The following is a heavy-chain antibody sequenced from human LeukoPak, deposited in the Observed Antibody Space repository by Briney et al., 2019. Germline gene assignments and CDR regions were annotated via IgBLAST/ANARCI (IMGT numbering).Heavy chain of an antibody. Sequence: ASVKVSCKASGYTFTSYGISWVRQAPGQGLEWMGWISAYNGDTNYAQKVQGRVTMTTDSSTSTAYMELRSLRSDDTAVYYCARDYGYYETRGPDYWGQGTLVTVSS. D-gene: IGHD3-22*01. CDR1: GYTFTSYG. V-gene: IGHV1-18*01. CDR3: ARDYGYYETRGPDY. CDR2: ISAYNGDT. J-gene: IGHJ4*02.